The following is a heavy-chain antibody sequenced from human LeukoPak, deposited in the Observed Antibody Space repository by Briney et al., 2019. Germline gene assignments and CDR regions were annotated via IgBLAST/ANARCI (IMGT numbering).Heavy chain of an antibody. D-gene: IGHD3-10*01. CDR2: ISAYNGNT. CDR1: GYTFTSYY. J-gene: IGHJ5*02. V-gene: IGHV1-18*04. CDR3: ARVGVWFGELLPFDP. Sequence: GASVKVSCKASGYTFTSYYMHWVRQAPGQGLEWMGWISAYNGNTNYAQKLQGRVTMTTDTSTSTAYVELRSLRSDDTAVYYCARVGVWFGELLPFDPWGQGTLVTVSS.